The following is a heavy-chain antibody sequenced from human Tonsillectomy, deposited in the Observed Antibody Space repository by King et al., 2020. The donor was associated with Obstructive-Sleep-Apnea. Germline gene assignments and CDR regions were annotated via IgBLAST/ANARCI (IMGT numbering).Heavy chain of an antibody. CDR1: GGSISSYY. CDR3: ARLDILTGYYASYNWFDP. CDR2: IYYSGST. D-gene: IGHD3-9*01. J-gene: IGHJ5*02. V-gene: IGHV4-59*08. Sequence: VQLQESGPGLVKPSETLSLTCTVSGGSISSYYWSWIRQPPGKGLEWIGHIYYSGSTNYNPSLKSRVTISGDTSKNQFSLKLSSVTAADPAVYYCARLDILTGYYASYNWFDPWGQGTLVTVSS.